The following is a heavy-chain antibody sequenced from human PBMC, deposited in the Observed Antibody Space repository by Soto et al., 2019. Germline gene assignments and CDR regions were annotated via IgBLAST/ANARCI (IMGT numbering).Heavy chain of an antibody. J-gene: IGHJ3*02. CDR2: IYYSGST. V-gene: IGHV4-59*01. D-gene: IGHD1-26*01. Sequence: SETLSLTCTVSGGSIISYYWSWIRQPPGKGLEWIGYIYYSGSTNYNPSLKSRVTISVDTSKNQFSLKLSSVTAADTAVYYCARSGSYYAFDIWGQGTMVTVSS. CDR1: GGSIISYY. CDR3: ARSGSYYAFDI.